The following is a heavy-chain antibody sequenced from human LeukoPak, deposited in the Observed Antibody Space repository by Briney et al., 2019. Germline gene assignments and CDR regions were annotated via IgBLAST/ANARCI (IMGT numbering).Heavy chain of an antibody. CDR1: GFTFSSYG. CDR3: ARGDYYGSGSNDAFDI. CDR2: ISYDGSNK. Sequence: PGGSLRLSCAASGFTFSSYGMHWVRQAPGKGLEWVAVISYDGSNKYYTDSEKGRFTISRDNSKNTLYLQMNSLRAEDTAVYYCARGDYYGSGSNDAFDIWGQGTMVTVSS. J-gene: IGHJ3*02. V-gene: IGHV3-30*03. D-gene: IGHD3-10*01.